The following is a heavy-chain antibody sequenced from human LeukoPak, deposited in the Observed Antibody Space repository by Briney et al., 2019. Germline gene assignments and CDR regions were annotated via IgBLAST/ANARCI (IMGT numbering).Heavy chain of an antibody. V-gene: IGHV4-39*07. CDR2: IYYSGST. D-gene: IGHD3-10*01. CDR3: ARVGGYGSGLIY. Sequence: SETLSLTCTVSGGSISSSSYYWGWIRQPPGKGLEWIGSIYYSGSTYYNPSLKSRVTISVDTSKNQFSLKLSSVTAADTAVYYCARVGGYGSGLIYWGQGTLVTVSS. CDR1: GGSISSSSYY. J-gene: IGHJ4*02.